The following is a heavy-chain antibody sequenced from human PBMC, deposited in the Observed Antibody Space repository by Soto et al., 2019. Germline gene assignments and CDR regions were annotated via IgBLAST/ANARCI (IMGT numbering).Heavy chain of an antibody. D-gene: IGHD2-21*02. CDR3: AREETAWPLAYGLDV. Sequence: XGSLTLSCLASGFTFGTYSMHWVRQAPGKGLEWVSSITRGGETYYAESVKGRLTISRDYAKNSVSLQMNSLRVEDTAVYYCAREETAWPLAYGLDVWGQGTTVTVSS. V-gene: IGHV3-21*01. J-gene: IGHJ6*02. CDR2: ITRGGET. CDR1: GFTFGTYS.